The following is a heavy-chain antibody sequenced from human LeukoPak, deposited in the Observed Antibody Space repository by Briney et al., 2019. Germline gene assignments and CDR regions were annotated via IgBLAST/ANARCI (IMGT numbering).Heavy chain of an antibody. CDR3: ARFHRYGDYAPDAFDI. D-gene: IGHD4-17*01. J-gene: IGHJ3*02. CDR1: GYSFTSYW. Sequence: GESLKISCKGSGYSFTSYWIGWVRQMPGKGLEWMGIIYPGDSDTRYSPSFQGQVTISADKSISTAYLQWSSLKASDTAMYYCARFHRYGDYAPDAFDIWAKGKWSPSLQ. V-gene: IGHV5-51*01. CDR2: IYPGDSDT.